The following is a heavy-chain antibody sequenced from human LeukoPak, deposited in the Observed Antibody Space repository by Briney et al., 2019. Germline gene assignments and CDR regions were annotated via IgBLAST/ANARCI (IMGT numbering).Heavy chain of an antibody. J-gene: IGHJ3*02. CDR1: GYTFTSYG. V-gene: IGHV1-69*04. CDR2: IIPILGIA. Sequence: GSSVKVSCKASGYTFTSYGICWVRQAPGQGLEWMGRIIPILGIANYAQKFQGRVTITADKSTSTAYMELSSLRSEDTAVYYCASTPPLVGATGGAFDIWGQGTMVTVSS. CDR3: ASTPPLVGATGGAFDI. D-gene: IGHD1-26*01.